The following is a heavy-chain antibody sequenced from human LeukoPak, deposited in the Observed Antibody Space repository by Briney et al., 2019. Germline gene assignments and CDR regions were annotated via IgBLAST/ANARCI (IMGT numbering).Heavy chain of an antibody. D-gene: IGHD3-10*01. V-gene: IGHV4-59*01. Sequence: SETLSLTCTVSGCSISSYDWSWIRQPPGKGLEWVGYIYYSGRTNYNPSLNSRVTISVDTSKNQFSLKLSSVSAADTAVYYCARAEDTSVRGVPYIFDNWGQGTLGTVSS. CDR2: IYYSGRT. CDR1: GCSISSYD. CDR3: ARAEDTSVRGVPYIFDN. J-gene: IGHJ4*02.